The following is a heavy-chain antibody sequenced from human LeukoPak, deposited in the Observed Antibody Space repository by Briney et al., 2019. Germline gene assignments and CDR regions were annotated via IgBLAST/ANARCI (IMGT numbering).Heavy chain of an antibody. CDR1: GFTFSSYE. CDR2: IKHDGSEI. J-gene: IGHJ4*02. V-gene: IGHV3-7*01. CDR3: ARDPYGDYGDCFDY. D-gene: IGHD4-17*01. Sequence: PGGSLRLSCVASGFTFSSYEMNWVRQAPGKGLEWVANIKHDGSEIYYVDSVKGRFTISRDNAKNSLYLQMNSLRAEDTALYYCARDPYGDYGDCFDYWGQGTLVTVSS.